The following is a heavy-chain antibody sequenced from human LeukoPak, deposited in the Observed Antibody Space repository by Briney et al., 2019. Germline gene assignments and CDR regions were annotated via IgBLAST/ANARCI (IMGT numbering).Heavy chain of an antibody. J-gene: IGHJ6*03. Sequence: SETLSLTCAVSGGSISSNNWWGWVRQPPGKGLEWIGEISHSGSTNYNLSLKSRVTISIDKSKNQFSLKLSSVTAADTAVYYCARPYYYYLDVWGKGTTVIVSS. CDR1: GGSISSNNW. CDR3: ARPYYYYLDV. CDR2: ISHSGST. V-gene: IGHV4-4*02.